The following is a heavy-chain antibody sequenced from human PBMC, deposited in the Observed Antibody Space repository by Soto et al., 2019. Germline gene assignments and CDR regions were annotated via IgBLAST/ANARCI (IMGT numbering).Heavy chain of an antibody. CDR3: ERQQPLESRVLYT. V-gene: IGHV5-51*01. CDR1: GDSFTGLW. CDR2: IYPRDSDT. J-gene: IGHJ4*02. Sequence: GGSLNISCRGSGDSFTGLWIGWVPQMPGKGLEWLGSIYPRDSDTRYSPSFQGQVTISADKSLSTAYLPWNSLQASDTAIYYCERQQPLESRVLYTWGQGTLVTVSS. D-gene: IGHD2-8*01.